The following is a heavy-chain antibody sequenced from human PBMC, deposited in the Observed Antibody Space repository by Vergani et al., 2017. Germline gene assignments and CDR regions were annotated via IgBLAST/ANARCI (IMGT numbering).Heavy chain of an antibody. CDR1: GFTFSSYS. V-gene: IGHV3-21*01. CDR3: AREQPLAYSSGWEAPRGMDV. J-gene: IGHJ6*02. CDR2: ISSSSSYI. D-gene: IGHD6-19*01. Sequence: EVQLVASGGGLVKPGGSLRLSCAASGFTFSSYSMNWVRQAPGKGLEWVSSISSSSSYIYYADSVKGRFTISRDNAKNSLYLQMNSLIAEDTAVYYCAREQPLAYSSGWEAPRGMDVWGQGTTVTVSS.